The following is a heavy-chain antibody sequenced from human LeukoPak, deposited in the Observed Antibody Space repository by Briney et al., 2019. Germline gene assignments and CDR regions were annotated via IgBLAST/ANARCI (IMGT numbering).Heavy chain of an antibody. CDR2: ISSDATNK. V-gene: IGHV3-30*18. J-gene: IGHJ5*01. Sequence: GRSRRLSCVASGFTFSRFAMHWVRQAPGKGREWVSLISSDATNKYYADSVKGRFTISRDNSRNTLYLQMNSLRAEDTAVYYCAKLGRIRHFDFVNWFDSWGQGTLVIVSS. CDR1: GFTFSRFA. D-gene: IGHD3-9*01. CDR3: AKLGRIRHFDFVNWFDS.